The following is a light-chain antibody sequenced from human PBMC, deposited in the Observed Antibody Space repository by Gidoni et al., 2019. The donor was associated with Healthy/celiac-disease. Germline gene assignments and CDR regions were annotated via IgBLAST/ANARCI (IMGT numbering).Light chain of an antibody. CDR2: GAS. V-gene: IGKV3-15*01. J-gene: IGKJ3*01. Sequence: EIVMTQSPATLYVSPGERATLSCRARQSVSSNVAWYQQKPCQAPRLLIYGASTRATGIPARFSGSGSGTEFTLTISSLQSEDFAVYYCQQYNNWPFTFGPGSKVDIK. CDR1: QSVSSN. CDR3: QQYNNWPFT.